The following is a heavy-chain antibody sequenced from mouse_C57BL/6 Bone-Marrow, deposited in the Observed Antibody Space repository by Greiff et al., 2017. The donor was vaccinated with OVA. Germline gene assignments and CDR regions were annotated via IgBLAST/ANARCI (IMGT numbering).Heavy chain of an antibody. Sequence: VQLQQSGAELVRPGASVTLSCKASGYTFTDYEMHWVKQTPVHGLEWIGAIDPETGGTAYNQKFKGKAILTADKSSSTAYMELRSLTSEDSAVYYCTREKIYYDYTYWYFDVWGTGTTVTVSS. J-gene: IGHJ1*03. CDR3: TREKIYYDYTYWYFDV. V-gene: IGHV1-15*01. CDR1: GYTFTDYE. CDR2: IDPETGGT. D-gene: IGHD2-4*01.